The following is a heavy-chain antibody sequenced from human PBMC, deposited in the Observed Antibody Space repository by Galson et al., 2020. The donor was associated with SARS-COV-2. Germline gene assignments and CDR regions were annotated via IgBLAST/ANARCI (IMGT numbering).Heavy chain of an antibody. CDR3: ARGDEYYDFWSGYSYGMDV. CDR1: GGSITSYY. D-gene: IGHD3-3*01. CDR2: IYYSGST. Sequence: SETLSLTCTVSGGSITSYYWSWIRQPPGKGLEWIGYIYYSGSTKYNPSLKSRVPISVDTSKNQFSLKLSSVTAADTAVYYCARGDEYYDFWSGYSYGMDVWGQGTTVTVSS. J-gene: IGHJ6*02. V-gene: IGHV4-59*01.